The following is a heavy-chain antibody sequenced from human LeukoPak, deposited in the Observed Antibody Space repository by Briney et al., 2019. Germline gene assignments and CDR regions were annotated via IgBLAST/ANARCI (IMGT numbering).Heavy chain of an antibody. D-gene: IGHD4-17*01. CDR3: AIEPNYGAIDAFDI. CDR2: INPNSGGT. Sequence: ASAKVSCKASGYTFTGYYMHWVRQAPGQGLEWMGWINPNSGGTNYAQKFQGRVTMTRDTSISTAYMELSRLRSDDTAVYYCAIEPNYGAIDAFDIWGQGTMVTVSS. J-gene: IGHJ3*02. CDR1: GYTFTGYY. V-gene: IGHV1-2*02.